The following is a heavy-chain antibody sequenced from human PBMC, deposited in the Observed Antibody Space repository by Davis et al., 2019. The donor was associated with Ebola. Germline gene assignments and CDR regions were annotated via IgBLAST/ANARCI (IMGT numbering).Heavy chain of an antibody. J-gene: IGHJ4*02. CDR3: ARALHDEVLDY. Sequence: PGGSLRLSCAASGFTFDTYGMHWVRQSPDKGLEWVAVISSDGSSKYYADSVKGRFTISRDNSENVLYLQMDSLRPDDTAIYFCARALHDEVLDYWGQGTPVTVSS. CDR2: ISSDGSSK. V-gene: IGHV3-30*03. CDR1: GFTFDTYG. D-gene: IGHD1-1*01.